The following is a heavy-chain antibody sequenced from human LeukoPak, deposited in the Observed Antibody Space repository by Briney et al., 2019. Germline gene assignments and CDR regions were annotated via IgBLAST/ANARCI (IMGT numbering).Heavy chain of an antibody. J-gene: IGHJ4*02. CDR2: ISSSGTTI. D-gene: IGHD3-22*01. CDR3: ARWDSSGCLDY. Sequence: PGGSLRLSCAASGLTFSDYYMSWIRQAPGKGLEWVSYISSSGTTIYYADSVKGRFTISRDNAENSLYLQMNSLRAEDTAVYFCARWDSSGCLDYWGQGTLVTVSS. V-gene: IGHV3-11*01. CDR1: GLTFSDYY.